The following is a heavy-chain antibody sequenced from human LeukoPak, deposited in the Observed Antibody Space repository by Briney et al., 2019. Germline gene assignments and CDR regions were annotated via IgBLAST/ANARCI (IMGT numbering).Heavy chain of an antibody. CDR1: GFTFSRYW. D-gene: IGHD1-26*01. CDR3: VKDLGRYRNNCFDY. V-gene: IGHV3-74*01. CDR2: INSDGSTT. J-gene: IGHJ4*02. Sequence: PRGSLRLSCGASGFTFSRYWMHWVRQAPGKGLVWVSRINSDGSTTTYSDSVKGRFTISRDNAKNTLHLQMNSLRAEDTAVYYCVKDLGRYRNNCFDYWGQGTLVTVSS.